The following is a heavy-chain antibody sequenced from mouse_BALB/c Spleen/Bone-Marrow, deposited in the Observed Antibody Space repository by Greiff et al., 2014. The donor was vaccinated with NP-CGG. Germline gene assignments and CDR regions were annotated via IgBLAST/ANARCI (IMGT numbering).Heavy chain of an antibody. CDR2: INPNNGVT. J-gene: IGHJ3*01. Sequence: VQLQQPRPELVKPGTSVKISCKTSGYTFTEYTIHWVKQSHGKSLEWIGGINPNNGVTAYNQKFRGKATLTVDKSSSTAYMELRSLTPEDSAVYYCARRQHGPAWFAYWGQGTLVTVSA. D-gene: IGHD3-2*01. CDR1: GYTFTEYT. CDR3: ARRQHGPAWFAY. V-gene: IGHV1-18*01.